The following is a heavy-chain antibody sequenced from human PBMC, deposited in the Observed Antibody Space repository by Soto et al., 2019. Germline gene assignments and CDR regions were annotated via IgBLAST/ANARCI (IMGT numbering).Heavy chain of an antibody. J-gene: IGHJ3*02. CDR1: GGSISSSSYY. CDR3: ARGGALLLWFGGADAFDI. Sequence: QLQLQESGPGLVKPSETLSLTCTVSGGSISSSSYYWGWIRQPPGKGLEWIGSIYYSGSTYYNPSLKSRVTISVDTSKNQFSLKLSSVTAADTAVYYCARGGALLLWFGGADAFDIWGQGTMVTVSS. D-gene: IGHD3-10*01. V-gene: IGHV4-39*01. CDR2: IYYSGST.